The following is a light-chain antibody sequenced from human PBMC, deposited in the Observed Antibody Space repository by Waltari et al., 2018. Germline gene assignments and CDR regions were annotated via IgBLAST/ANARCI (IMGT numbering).Light chain of an antibody. J-gene: IGKJ1*01. V-gene: IGKV1-5*03. Sequence: DIQMTQSPSTLSASVGARVTITCRASQSISTWLAWYQQKPGKAPKLLIYKASDLESGVPSRFGGSGSGTEFTLTISSLQPDEFATYHCQQYYSSPWTFGRGTKVEI. CDR2: KAS. CDR1: QSISTW. CDR3: QQYYSSPWT.